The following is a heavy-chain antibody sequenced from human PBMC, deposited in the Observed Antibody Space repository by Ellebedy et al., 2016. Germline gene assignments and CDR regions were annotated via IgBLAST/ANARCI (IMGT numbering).Heavy chain of an antibody. CDR2: IKPDGSAK. Sequence: GGSLRLSCAASGFTFSSYWMSWVRQAPGKGLEWVANIKPDGSAKYYVDSVKGRFTISRDNAKNSLDLQMNSLRAEDTAVYYCARVAYCGRDCYSFDFWGQGTLVTVSS. V-gene: IGHV3-7*03. CDR1: GFTFSSYW. CDR3: ARVAYCGRDCYSFDF. J-gene: IGHJ4*02. D-gene: IGHD2-21*02.